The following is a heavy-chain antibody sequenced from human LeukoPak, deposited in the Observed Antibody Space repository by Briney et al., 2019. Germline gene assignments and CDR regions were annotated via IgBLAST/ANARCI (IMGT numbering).Heavy chain of an antibody. CDR1: GGSISSYY. J-gene: IGHJ5*02. CDR3: ARGRATYDTLTGSIKANWFDP. V-gene: IGHV4-59*01. Sequence: PSETLSLTCTVSGGSISSYYWSWIRQPPGKGLEWIGYIYYSGSTNYNPSLKSRVTISVDTSKNQFSLKLSSVTAADTAVYYCARGRATYDTLTGSIKANWFDPWGQGNPGHRLP. CDR2: IYYSGST. D-gene: IGHD3-9*01.